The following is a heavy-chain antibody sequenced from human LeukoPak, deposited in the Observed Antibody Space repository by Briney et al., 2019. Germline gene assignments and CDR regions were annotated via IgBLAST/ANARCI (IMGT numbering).Heavy chain of an antibody. D-gene: IGHD3-22*01. V-gene: IGHV3-21*01. CDR2: ISSSSSYI. J-gene: IGHJ3*02. CDR1: GFTFSSYS. Sequence: PGGSLRLSCAASGFTFSSYSMNWVRQAPGKGLEWVSSISSSSSYIYYADSVKGRFTISRDNAKNSLYLQMNSLRAEDTAVYYCARDYDSSGYLQKDAFDIWGQGTMVTVSS. CDR3: ARDYDSSGYLQKDAFDI.